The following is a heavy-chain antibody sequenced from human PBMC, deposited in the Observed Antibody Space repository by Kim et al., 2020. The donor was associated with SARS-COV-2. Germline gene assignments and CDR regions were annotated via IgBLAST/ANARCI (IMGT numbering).Heavy chain of an antibody. CDR2: ISGDSADT. CDR1: GFTFSLYP. CDR3: ARYRFAYPLAY. Sequence: GGSLRLSCAASGFTFSLYPMAWVRQAPGKGLEWVSAISGDSADTYYADSMEGRFTISRDNSKNTLYLQMSSLRVDDTAIYYCARYRFAYPLAYWGQGTLVTVSS. J-gene: IGHJ4*02. D-gene: IGHD1-26*01. V-gene: IGHV3-23*01.